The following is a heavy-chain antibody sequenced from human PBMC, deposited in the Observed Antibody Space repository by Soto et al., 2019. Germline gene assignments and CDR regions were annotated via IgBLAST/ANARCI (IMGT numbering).Heavy chain of an antibody. J-gene: IGHJ6*03. V-gene: IGHV1-18*01. Sequence: ASVKVSCKASGYTFTSYGISWVRQAPGQGLEWMGWISAYNGNTNYAQKLQGRVTMTTDTSTSTAYMELRSLRSDDTAVYYCARRRKHLFYYYYYYMDVWGKGTTVTVSS. CDR3: ARRRKHLFYYYYYYMDV. CDR1: GYTFTSYG. CDR2: ISAYNGNT.